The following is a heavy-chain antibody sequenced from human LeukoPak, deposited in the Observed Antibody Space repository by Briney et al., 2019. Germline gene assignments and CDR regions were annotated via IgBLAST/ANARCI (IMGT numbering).Heavy chain of an antibody. V-gene: IGHV4-34*01. J-gene: IGHJ4*02. CDR2: INHSGST. CDR3: ARGLRIAAAGPKTYYFDY. Sequence: SETLSLTCAVYGGSFSGYYWSWIRQPPGKGLEWIGEINHSGSTNYNPSLKSRVTISVDTSKNQFSLKLSSVTAADTAVYYCARGLRIAAAGPKTYYFDYWGQGTLVTVSS. D-gene: IGHD6-13*01. CDR1: GGSFSGYY.